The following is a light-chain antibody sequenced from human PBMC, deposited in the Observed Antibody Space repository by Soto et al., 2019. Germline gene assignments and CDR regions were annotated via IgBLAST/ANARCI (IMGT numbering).Light chain of an antibody. J-gene: IGKJ2*01. CDR3: QQYNNWPRT. CDR2: GAS. Sequence: EIVMTQSPATLSVSPGERATVSCRASQSVSSNLAWYQQKPSQAPRLLIYGASTRATGIPARFSGSGSGTEFTLTIGSLQSEDFAVYYCQQYNNWPRTFGQGTKLEIK. CDR1: QSVSSN. V-gene: IGKV3-15*01.